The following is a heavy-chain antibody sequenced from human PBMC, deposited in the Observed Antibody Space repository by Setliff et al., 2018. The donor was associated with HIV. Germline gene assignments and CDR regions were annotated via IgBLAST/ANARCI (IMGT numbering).Heavy chain of an antibody. J-gene: IGHJ1*01. CDR2: TYHSGST. CDR1: GYSISSGYY. Sequence: PSETLSLTCTVSGYSISSGYYWGWIRQPPGKGLEWIANTYHSGSTYYNPSLKSRVTISLDTSKNHFSLKLSSVTAADTAVYYCAGIIATPGTTWGQGTLVTVSS. D-gene: IGHD6-13*01. V-gene: IGHV4-38-2*02. CDR3: AGIIATPGTT.